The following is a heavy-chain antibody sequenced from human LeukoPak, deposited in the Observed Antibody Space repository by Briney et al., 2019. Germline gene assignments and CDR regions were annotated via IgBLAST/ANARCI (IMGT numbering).Heavy chain of an antibody. J-gene: IGHJ3*02. D-gene: IGHD2-2*01. CDR2: IRYDGSNK. CDR1: GFTFSSYG. V-gene: IGHV3-30*02. Sequence: PGGSLRLSCAASGFTFSSYGMHCVRQAPGKGREEVTVIRYDGSNKYYAESVKDRFTIPRDNSKNTMYLQMNSLRAEDTAVYYCAKGRSGTEEAFDIWGQGTMVTVSS. CDR3: AKGRSGTEEAFDI.